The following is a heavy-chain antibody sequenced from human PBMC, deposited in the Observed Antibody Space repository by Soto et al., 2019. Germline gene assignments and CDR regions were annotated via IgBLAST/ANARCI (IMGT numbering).Heavy chain of an antibody. CDR2: IYYSGST. Sequence: SETLSLTCTFSGVSISSGGYYCSWIRQHPGKGLEWIGYIYYSGSTYYNPSLKSRVTISVDTSKNQFSLKLSSVTAADTAVYYCARGSVYCSSNSCPVEYWGQGTLVNVSS. V-gene: IGHV4-31*03. D-gene: IGHD2-2*01. CDR1: GVSISSGGYY. CDR3: ARGSVYCSSNSCPVEY. J-gene: IGHJ4*02.